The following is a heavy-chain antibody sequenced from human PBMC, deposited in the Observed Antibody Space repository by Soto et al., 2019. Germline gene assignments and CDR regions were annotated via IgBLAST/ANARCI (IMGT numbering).Heavy chain of an antibody. CDR3: ARREIQGPIDY. V-gene: IGHV4-28*01. J-gene: IGHJ4*02. CDR2: IPHSXTT. Sequence: PXXTLSLTCAVSRYSISSSNWWGWIRQPPGKGLECMRXIPHSXTTHYHKSLKXXVTMSADXXKNPSSLKMTSVTPVDPAVYYCARREIQGPIDYWGQETLATVS. D-gene: IGHD1-26*01. CDR1: RYSISSSNW.